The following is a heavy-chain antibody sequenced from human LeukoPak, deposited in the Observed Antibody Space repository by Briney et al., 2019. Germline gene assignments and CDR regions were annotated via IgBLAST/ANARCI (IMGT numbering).Heavy chain of an antibody. CDR3: AKDYYDTRGFAFDM. D-gene: IGHD3-22*01. V-gene: IGHV3-48*01. CDR2: ISSSSSTI. CDR1: GFTFSSYS. Sequence: PGGSLRLSCAASGFTFSSYSMNWVRQAPGKGLEWVSYISSSSSTIYYADSMKGRFTISRDNSKNTLYLQLNSLRAEDTALYYCAKDYYDTRGFAFDMWGQGTMVSVSS. J-gene: IGHJ3*02.